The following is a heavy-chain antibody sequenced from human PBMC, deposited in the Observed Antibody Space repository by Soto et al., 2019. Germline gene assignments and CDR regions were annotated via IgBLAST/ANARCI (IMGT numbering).Heavy chain of an antibody. Sequence: PSETLSLTCTVSGGSISSYCWSWIRQHPGKGLEWIGYIYYSGSTNYNPSLKSRVTISVDTSKNQFSLKLSSVTAADTAVYYCARAKAPLYSSSWYWFDPWGQGTLVTVSS. V-gene: IGHV4-59*08. D-gene: IGHD6-13*01. J-gene: IGHJ5*02. CDR2: IYYSGST. CDR1: GGSISSYC. CDR3: ARAKAPLYSSSWYWFDP.